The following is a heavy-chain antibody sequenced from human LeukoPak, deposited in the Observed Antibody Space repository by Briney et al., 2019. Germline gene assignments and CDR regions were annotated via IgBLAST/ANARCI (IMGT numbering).Heavy chain of an antibody. CDR2: INHSGST. Sequence: SETLSLTCAVYGGSFSGYYWSWIRQPPGKGLEWIGEINHSGSTNYNSSLKSRVTISVDTSKNQFSLKLSSVTAADTAVYYCARDLLAIPYYDFWSGYYPYYYYGMDVWGQGTTVTVSS. CDR3: ARDLLAIPYYDFWSGYYPYYYYGMDV. CDR1: GGSFSGYY. V-gene: IGHV4-34*01. D-gene: IGHD3-3*01. J-gene: IGHJ6*02.